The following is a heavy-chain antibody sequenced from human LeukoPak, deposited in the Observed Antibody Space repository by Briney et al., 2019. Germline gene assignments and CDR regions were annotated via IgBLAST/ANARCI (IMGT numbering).Heavy chain of an antibody. V-gene: IGHV3-23*01. Sequence: GSLRLSCAASGFNFDDYAMSWVRQAPGKGLEWVSAISGSGGSTYYADSVKGRFTISRDNSKNTLYLQMNSLRAEDTAVYYCAKGDNSGYDTNWFDPWGQGTLVTVSS. CDR1: GFNFDDYA. CDR2: ISGSGGST. D-gene: IGHD5-12*01. J-gene: IGHJ5*02. CDR3: AKGDNSGYDTNWFDP.